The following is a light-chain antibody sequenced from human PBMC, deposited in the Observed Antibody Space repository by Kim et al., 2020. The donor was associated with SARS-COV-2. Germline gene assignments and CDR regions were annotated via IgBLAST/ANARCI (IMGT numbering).Light chain of an antibody. CDR2: GID. J-gene: IGLJ1*01. Sequence: PGQSVPISCTATSSDVGGYIYVSWYQPHPGKAPRLMIYGIDKRPSGVPDRFSGSKSGNTASLTVSGLQPEDEADYFCSSDAGGNNLFGTGTKVTVL. V-gene: IGLV2-8*01. CDR3: SSDAGGNNL. CDR1: SSDVGGYIY.